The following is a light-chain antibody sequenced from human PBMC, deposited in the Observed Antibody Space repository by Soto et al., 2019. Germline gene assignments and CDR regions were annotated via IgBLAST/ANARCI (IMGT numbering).Light chain of an antibody. V-gene: IGLV2-8*01. CDR3: SAHGGTNPYV. J-gene: IGLJ1*01. CDR2: DVN. Sequence: QSALTQPPSASGSPGQSVAISCTGTASDIGGYTFVSWYQQHPGKAPKLFIYDVNKRPSGVPDRFAGFKSGNTASLTVSGLQTEDEADYYCSAHGGTNPYVFGTGTKLTVL. CDR1: ASDIGGYTF.